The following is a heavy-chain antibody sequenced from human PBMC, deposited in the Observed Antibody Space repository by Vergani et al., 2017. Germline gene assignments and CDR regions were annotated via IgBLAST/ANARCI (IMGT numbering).Heavy chain of an antibody. J-gene: IGHJ3*02. D-gene: IGHD2-2*01. CDR3: ARTSVRRGDDAFDI. Sequence: EVQLVESGGGLVKPGGSLRLSCAASGFTFSSYSMNWVRQAPGKGLEWVSSISTSSSYIYYADSVKGRFTISRDNAKNSLYLQMNSLRAADTAVYYCARTSVRRGDDAFDIWGQGTMVTVSS. CDR1: GFTFSSYS. CDR2: ISTSSSYI. V-gene: IGHV3-21*01.